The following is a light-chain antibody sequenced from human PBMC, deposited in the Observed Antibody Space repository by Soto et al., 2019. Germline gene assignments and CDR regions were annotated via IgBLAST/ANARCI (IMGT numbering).Light chain of an antibody. V-gene: IGLV4-69*01. CDR1: SGHSRYA. CDR3: QTRGTGILV. J-gene: IGLJ2*01. Sequence: QLVLTQSPSASASLGASVKLTCTLSSGHSRYAIAWHQQQPEKGPRYLMKLNSDGSHSKGDGIPDRFSGSSSGAERYLTIPSLQSEDEADHHCQTRGTGILVFGGGTKLTVL. CDR2: LNSDGSH.